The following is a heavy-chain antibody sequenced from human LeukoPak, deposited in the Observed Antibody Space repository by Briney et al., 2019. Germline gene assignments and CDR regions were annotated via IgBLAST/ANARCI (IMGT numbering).Heavy chain of an antibody. CDR2: INPNSGGT. V-gene: IGHV1-2*06. Sequence: ASVKVSCKTSGYTFTGYYMHWVRQAPGQGLEWMGRINPNSGGTNYAQKFQGRVTMTRDTSISTAYMEVSRLRSDDTAVYYCARDNPGTGYSSSWYQLALHYYYGMDVWGQGTTVTVSS. J-gene: IGHJ6*02. CDR1: GYTFTGYY. D-gene: IGHD6-13*01. CDR3: ARDNPGTGYSSSWYQLALHYYYGMDV.